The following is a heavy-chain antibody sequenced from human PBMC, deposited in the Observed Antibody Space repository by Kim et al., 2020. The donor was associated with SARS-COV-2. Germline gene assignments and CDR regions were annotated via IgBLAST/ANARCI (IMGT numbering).Heavy chain of an antibody. CDR3: SRRIATAGIYYFDY. J-gene: IGHJ4*02. V-gene: IGHV3-74*01. D-gene: IGHD6-13*01. Sequence: ADSVKGRFTISRANAKNTLYLQMNSLSAEDTAVYYCSRRIATAGIYYFDYWGQGTLVTVSS.